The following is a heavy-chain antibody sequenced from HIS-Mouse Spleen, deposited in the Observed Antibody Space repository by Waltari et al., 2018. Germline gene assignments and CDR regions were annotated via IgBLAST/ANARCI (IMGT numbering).Heavy chain of an antibody. J-gene: IGHJ4*02. D-gene: IGHD4-4*01. CDR1: GSTCSRHD. CDR3: ARGYSNYVPYFDY. Sequence: EVQLVESGGGLVQPGGSLRLACAASGSTCSRHDQHWGRQATGKGLEWVSAIGTACDTYYPGSVKGRFTISRENAKNSLYLQMNSLRAGDTAVYYCARGYSNYVPYFDYWGQGTLVTVSS. V-gene: IGHV3-13*01. CDR2: IGTACDT.